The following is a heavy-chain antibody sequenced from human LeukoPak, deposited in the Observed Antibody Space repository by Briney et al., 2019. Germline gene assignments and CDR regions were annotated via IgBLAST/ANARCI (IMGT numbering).Heavy chain of an antibody. D-gene: IGHD2-21*01. J-gene: IGHJ4*02. CDR2: IKQDGSEK. Sequence: GGSLTLSCAASGFTFSSYWMSWVCQAPGKGLEWVANIKQDGSEKYYVDSEKRRFTIARDNAKHSLYLQMNSLRAEDAALYYCARGGEVGGLLLREFDYWGQGTLVTVSS. CDR1: GFTFSSYW. V-gene: IGHV3-7*01. CDR3: ARGGEVGGLLLREFDY.